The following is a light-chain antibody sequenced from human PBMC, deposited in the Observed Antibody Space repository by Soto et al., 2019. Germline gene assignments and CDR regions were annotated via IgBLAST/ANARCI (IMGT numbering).Light chain of an antibody. CDR1: QSVSSY. Sequence: EIVLTHSPATLSLSPGERATLSCRASQSVSSYLAWYQQKPGQAPRLLIYDASNRATGIPARFSGSGSGTDLTLTISSLEPEDFAVYYCQQRSNWPGFGGGTKVEIK. CDR3: QQRSNWPG. J-gene: IGKJ4*02. CDR2: DAS. V-gene: IGKV3-11*01.